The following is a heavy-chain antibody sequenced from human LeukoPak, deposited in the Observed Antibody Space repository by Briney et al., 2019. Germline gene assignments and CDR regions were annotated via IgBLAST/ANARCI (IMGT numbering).Heavy chain of an antibody. CDR1: GGSISSYY. CDR3: ARVRYYGSGSWDYYYYGMDV. V-gene: IGHV4-59*01. Sequence: PSETLSLTCTVSGGSISSYYWSWIRQPPGKGLEWIGYIYYSGSTNYNPSLKSRVTISVDTSKNQFSLKLSSVTAADTAVYYCARVRYYGSGSWDYYYYGMDVWGQGTTVTVSS. CDR2: IYYSGST. J-gene: IGHJ6*02. D-gene: IGHD3-10*01.